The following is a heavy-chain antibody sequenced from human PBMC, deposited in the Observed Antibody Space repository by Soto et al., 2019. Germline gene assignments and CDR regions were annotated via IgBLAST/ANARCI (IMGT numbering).Heavy chain of an antibody. Sequence: QVQLVQSGAEVKKPGASVKVSCKASGYTFTSYGISWVRQAPGQGLEWMGWISAYNGNTNYAQKLQGRVTMTTDTXXXXXXXXXXXXXSDDXAVYYCARGRLIFGVVSQFDYWGQGTLVTVSS. CDR2: ISAYNGNT. D-gene: IGHD3-3*01. CDR3: ARGRLIFGVVSQFDY. V-gene: IGHV1-18*01. CDR1: GYTFTSYG. J-gene: IGHJ4*02.